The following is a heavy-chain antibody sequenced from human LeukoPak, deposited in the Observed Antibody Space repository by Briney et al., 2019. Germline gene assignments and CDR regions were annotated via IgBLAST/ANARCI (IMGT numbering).Heavy chain of an antibody. D-gene: IGHD3-22*01. CDR1: EFTLGNYG. J-gene: IGHJ3*02. CDR3: ARNYYDSSGYYADAFDI. V-gene: IGHV3-33*01. CDR2: IWYDGSNK. Sequence: GGSLRLSCAASEFTLGNYGMIWVRQAPGKGLEWVAVIWYDGSNKYYADSVKGRFTISRDNSKNTLYLQMNSLRAEDTAVYYCARNYYDSSGYYADAFDIWGQGTMVTVSS.